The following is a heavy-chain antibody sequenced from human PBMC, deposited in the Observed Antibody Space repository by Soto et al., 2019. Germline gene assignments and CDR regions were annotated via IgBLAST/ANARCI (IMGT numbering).Heavy chain of an antibody. CDR1: GGSFSGYY. CDR2: INHSGST. CDR3: ARARGATVTMHEGGYYYYGMDV. J-gene: IGHJ6*02. D-gene: IGHD4-4*01. Sequence: QVQLQQWGAGLLKPSETLSLTCAVYGGSFSGYYWSWIRQPPGKGLEWIGEINHSGSTNYNPSLKSRVTISVDTSKNQFSLKLSSVTAADTAVYYCARARGATVTMHEGGYYYYGMDVWAKGPRSPSP. V-gene: IGHV4-34*01.